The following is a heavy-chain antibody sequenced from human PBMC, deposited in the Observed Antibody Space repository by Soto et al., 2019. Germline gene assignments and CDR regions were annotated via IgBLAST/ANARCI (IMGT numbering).Heavy chain of an antibody. D-gene: IGHD3-10*01. CDR1: GFTFSSYA. CDR3: AKAQYYYGSGTSFDP. J-gene: IGHJ5*02. Sequence: GGSLRLSCAASGFTFSSYAMSWVRQAPGKGLEWVTAISGSGGSTYYADSVKGRFTISRDNSENTLYLQMNSLRAEDTAVYYCAKAQYYYGSGTSFDPWGQGTRVTVSS. CDR2: ISGSGGST. V-gene: IGHV3-23*01.